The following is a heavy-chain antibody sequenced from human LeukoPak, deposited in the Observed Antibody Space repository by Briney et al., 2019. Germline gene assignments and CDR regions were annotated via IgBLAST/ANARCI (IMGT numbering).Heavy chain of an antibody. D-gene: IGHD2-21*01. V-gene: IGHV3-7*04. J-gene: IGHJ4*02. CDR1: GFTLSTYW. CDR2: INRDGTEK. CDR3: VRGDWYFES. Sequence: GGSLRLSCAASGFTLSTYWMNWVRQAPGKGLQWVANINRDGTEKHFLDSVEGRFTISRDNAKKSLYLLMNSLRPQDTAVYFCVRGDWYFESWGQGTLVTVSS.